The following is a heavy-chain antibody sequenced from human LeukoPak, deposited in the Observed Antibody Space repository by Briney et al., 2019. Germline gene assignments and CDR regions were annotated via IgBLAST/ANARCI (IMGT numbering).Heavy chain of an antibody. CDR1: GFTFSSYA. CDR2: ISYDGSNK. Sequence: GRSLRLSCAASGFTFSSYAMHWVRQAPGKGLEWVAVISYDGSNKYYADSVKGRFTISRDNSKNTLYLQMNSLRAEDTAVYYCAKEGAPYTTNYGMDVWGQGTTVTVSS. V-gene: IGHV3-30-3*01. D-gene: IGHD1-26*01. CDR3: AKEGAPYTTNYGMDV. J-gene: IGHJ6*02.